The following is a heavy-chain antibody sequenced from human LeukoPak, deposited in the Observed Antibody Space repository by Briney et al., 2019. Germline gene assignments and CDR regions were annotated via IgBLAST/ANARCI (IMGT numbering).Heavy chain of an antibody. D-gene: IGHD3-16*01. J-gene: IGHJ4*02. CDR3: AREARWVDY. CDR1: GFIFSDYY. Sequence: PGGSLRLSCAASGFIFSDYYMTWIRQAPGKGLEWVSYISSSGGTIYYADSVKGRFTISRDNAKNSLYLQMNNLRAEDTAVYYCAREARWVDYWGQGTLVTVSS. CDR2: ISSSGGTI. V-gene: IGHV3-11*01.